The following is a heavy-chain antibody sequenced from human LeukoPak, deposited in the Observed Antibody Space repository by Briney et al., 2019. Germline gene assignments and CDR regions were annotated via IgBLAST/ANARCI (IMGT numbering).Heavy chain of an antibody. V-gene: IGHV3-21*01. Sequence: PGGSLRLSCAASGFTLRSYTMNWVRQAPGKGLEWVSFIGISSNKIYYADSVKGRFTISRDNSKNTLYLQMNSLRAEDTAVYYCARVWVGALDYWGQGTLVTVSS. CDR2: IGISSNKI. D-gene: IGHD1-26*01. CDR1: GFTLRSYT. CDR3: ARVWVGALDY. J-gene: IGHJ4*02.